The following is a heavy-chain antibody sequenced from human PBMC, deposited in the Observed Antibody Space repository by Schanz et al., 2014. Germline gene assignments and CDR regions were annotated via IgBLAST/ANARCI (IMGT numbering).Heavy chain of an antibody. V-gene: IGHV1-18*01. CDR1: GYTFISYG. CDR2: ISGYTGDT. Sequence: QVQLVQSGAEVKKPGASVKVSCKASGYTFISYGISWVRQAPGQGLEWIGWISGYTGDTKYAQKFQHRVNMTTDRTTSTVYMELRSLRFDDTAVYFCARDNGRIPAANSFDYWGQGTRXTVSS. CDR3: ARDNGRIPAANSFDY. D-gene: IGHD1-26*01. J-gene: IGHJ4*02.